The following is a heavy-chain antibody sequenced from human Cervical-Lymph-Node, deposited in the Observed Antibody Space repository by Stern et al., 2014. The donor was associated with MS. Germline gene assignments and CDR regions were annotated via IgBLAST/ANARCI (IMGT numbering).Heavy chain of an antibody. CDR1: GHTLTELS. CDR3: ATDGGEGDYGWGGNWFDP. J-gene: IGHJ5*02. CDR2: FDPEDGET. V-gene: IGHV1-24*01. Sequence: VHLVESGAEVKKPGASVKVSCKVSGHTLTELSMHWVRQAPGKGLEWMGGFDPEDGETIYAQKFQGRVTMTEDTSTDTAYMELSSLRSEDTAVYYCATDGGEGDYGWGGNWFDPWGQGTLVSVSS. D-gene: IGHD3-16*01.